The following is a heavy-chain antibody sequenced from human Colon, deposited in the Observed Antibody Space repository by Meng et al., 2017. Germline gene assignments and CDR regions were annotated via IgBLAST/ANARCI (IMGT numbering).Heavy chain of an antibody. J-gene: IGHJ4*02. CDR1: GGSVSSASYY. D-gene: IGHD3-10*01. CDR3: ARFYGSGTFEVHDY. CDR2: IHYSGSR. V-gene: IGHV4-61*01. Sequence: GPGLVRPSGTLSLPCHVSGGSVSSASYYWSWIRQPPGKGLEWIGLIHYSGSRNYTPSLKSRVTMSVDTSKNQVSLRLTSVTAADTAVYYCARFYGSGTFEVHDYWGQGTLVTVSS.